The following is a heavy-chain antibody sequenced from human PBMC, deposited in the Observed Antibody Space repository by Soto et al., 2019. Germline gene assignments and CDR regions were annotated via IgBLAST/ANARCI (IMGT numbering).Heavy chain of an antibody. J-gene: IGHJ2*01. D-gene: IGHD5-12*01. CDR1: GAPFSGYY. CDR2: INHSGST. V-gene: IGHV4-34*01. CDR3: ARDGYRNPRYFDF. Sequence: QVQLQQWGAGLLKPSETLSLTCAVYGAPFSGYYWSWIRQPPGKGLEWIGEINHSGSTNYNPSLKSRVTISVDTSRNQFSLKMTSVTTADTAVYYCARDGYRNPRYFDFWGRGTPVTVSS.